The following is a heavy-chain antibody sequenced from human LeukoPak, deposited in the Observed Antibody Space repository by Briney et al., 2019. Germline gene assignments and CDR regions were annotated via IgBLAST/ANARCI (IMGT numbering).Heavy chain of an antibody. CDR2: FDPEDGET. J-gene: IGHJ5*02. D-gene: IGHD3-22*01. CDR1: GYTLTELS. Sequence: ASVKVSCKVSGYTLTELSMHWVRQAPGKGLEWMGGFDPEDGETIYAQKFQGRVTMTEDTSTDTAYMELSSLGSEDTAVYYCARESGAMIVVVIPNWFDPWGQGTLVTVSS. CDR3: ARESGAMIVVVIPNWFDP. V-gene: IGHV1-24*01.